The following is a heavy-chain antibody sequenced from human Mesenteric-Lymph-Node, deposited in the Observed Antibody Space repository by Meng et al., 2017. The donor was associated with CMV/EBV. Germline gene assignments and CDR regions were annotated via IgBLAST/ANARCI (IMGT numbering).Heavy chain of an antibody. D-gene: IGHD1-26*01. CDR1: GFTFSSYA. CDR3: ARDKSGKYFDY. Sequence: GESLKISCAASGFTFSSYAMHWVRQAPGKGLEWVAVISYDGSNKYYADSVKGRFTISRDNSKNTLYLQMNSLRAEDTAVYYCARDKSGKYFDYWGQGTLVTVSS. CDR2: ISYDGSNK. J-gene: IGHJ4*02. V-gene: IGHV3-30*04.